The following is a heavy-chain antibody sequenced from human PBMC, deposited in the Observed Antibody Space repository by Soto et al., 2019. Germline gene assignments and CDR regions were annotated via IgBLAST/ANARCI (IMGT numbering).Heavy chain of an antibody. J-gene: IGHJ4*02. Sequence: EVQLVESGGGLVQPGGSLKLSCVAPGFTFSGSSMHWVRQASGKGLEWVGRIRNKANSYATAYVASVKGRFTISRDDSNNTAYLQMNSLKTEDTAVYYCTSHAPEDMIRKWGQGTLVTVSS. CDR3: TSHAPEDMIRK. V-gene: IGHV3-73*02. CDR2: IRNKANSYAT. CDR1: GFTFSGSS. D-gene: IGHD2-15*01.